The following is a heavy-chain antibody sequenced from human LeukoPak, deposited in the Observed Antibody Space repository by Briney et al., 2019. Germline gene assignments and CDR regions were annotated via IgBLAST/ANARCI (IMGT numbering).Heavy chain of an antibody. CDR2: IVVGSGNT. D-gene: IGHD3-22*01. Sequence: SVKVSCKASGFTFTSSAMQWVRQARGQRLEWIGWIVVGSGNTNYAQKFQERVTITRDMSTSTAYMELSSLRSEDTAVYYCAKSAYYYDSSALDYWGQGTLVTVSS. J-gene: IGHJ4*02. CDR1: GFTFTSSA. CDR3: AKSAYYYDSSALDY. V-gene: IGHV1-58*02.